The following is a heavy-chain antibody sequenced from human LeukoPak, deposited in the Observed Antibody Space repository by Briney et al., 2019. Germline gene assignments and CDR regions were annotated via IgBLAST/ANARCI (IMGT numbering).Heavy chain of an antibody. V-gene: IGHV4-38-2*02. D-gene: IGHD6-19*01. J-gene: IGHJ4*02. CDR3: ARDLLYSSGWRNFDY. CDR2: IYHSGYT. Sequence: SETLSLTCTVSGYSISSGYYWAWIRQPPGKGLEWIGSIYHSGYTYYNPSLKSRVTISVDTSKNQFSLKLSSVTAADTAVYYCARDLLYSSGWRNFDYWGQGTLVTVSS. CDR1: GYSISSGYY.